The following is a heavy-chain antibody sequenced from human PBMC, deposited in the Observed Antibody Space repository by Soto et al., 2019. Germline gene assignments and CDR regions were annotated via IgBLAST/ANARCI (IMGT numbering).Heavy chain of an antibody. J-gene: IGHJ6*02. CDR3: TTDPPPQSGGEAYCGCDCYRNYYHGMDV. D-gene: IGHD2-21*02. Sequence: GGSLRLSCAASGFAFSNAWKSWVRHAPGQGLEWVSRIKSKTDGGSSDYAAPVNGSFTISRDDSKNTRYRQRNSLKTEDTDVYCCTTDPPPQSGGEAYCGCDCYRNYYHGMDVWIQGTTGSV. CDR2: IKSKTDGGSS. V-gene: IGHV3-15*01. CDR1: GFAFSNAW.